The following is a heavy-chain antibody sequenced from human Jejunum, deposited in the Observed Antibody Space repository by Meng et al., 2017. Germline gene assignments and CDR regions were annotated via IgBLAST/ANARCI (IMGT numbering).Heavy chain of an antibody. J-gene: IGHJ4*02. CDR1: GGSISGGDYY. V-gene: IGHV4-30-4*01. D-gene: IGHD3-3*01. CDR2: IHHGGIT. Sequence: QVQLQESGPGLVKPSQTLSLTCTVSGGSISGGDYYWSWIRQPPGKGLEWIGKIHHGGITDYNPFLKSRVTMSVDKSKNQFSLEVDPVTAADTAMYYCATFDFSVGYGDWGQGILVTVSS. CDR3: ATFDFSVGYGD.